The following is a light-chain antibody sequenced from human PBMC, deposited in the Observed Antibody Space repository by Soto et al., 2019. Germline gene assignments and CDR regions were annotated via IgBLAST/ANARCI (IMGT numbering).Light chain of an antibody. Sequence: SYELTQPPSVSVAPGKTARLTCGGNNIGSKNVHWYQQKPGQAPVLVISYDSDRPSGIPARFSGSNSGSTATLTISRVEAGDEADYYCHVWDSSSDHIWDSSSDHSVFGGGTKLTVL. J-gene: IGLJ3*02. CDR1: NIGSKN. V-gene: IGLV3-21*04. CDR3: HVWDSSSDHIWDSSSDHSV. CDR2: YDS.